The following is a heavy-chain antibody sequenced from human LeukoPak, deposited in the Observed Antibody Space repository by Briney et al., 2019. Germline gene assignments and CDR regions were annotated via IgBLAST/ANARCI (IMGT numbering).Heavy chain of an antibody. CDR3: AKVEAAAGFYYFDY. J-gene: IGHJ4*02. V-gene: IGHV3-23*01. D-gene: IGHD6-13*01. CDR1: GFTFSDYY. Sequence: GGSLRLSCAASGFTFSDYYMSWIRQAPGKGLEWVSAISGSGGSTYYADSVKGRFTISRDNSKNTLYLQMNSLRAEDTAVYYCAKVEAAAGFYYFDYWGQGTLVTVSS. CDR2: ISGSGGST.